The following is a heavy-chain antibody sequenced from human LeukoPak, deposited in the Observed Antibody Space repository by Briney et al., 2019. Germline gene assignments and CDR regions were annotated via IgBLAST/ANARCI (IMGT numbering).Heavy chain of an antibody. V-gene: IGHV1-46*01. D-gene: IGHD4-17*01. J-gene: IGHJ6*03. CDR1: GYTFTSYG. CDR2: INPSGGST. Sequence: SVKVSCKASGYTFTSYGISWVRQAPGQGLEWMGIINPSGGSTSYAQKFQGRVTMTRDMSTSTVYMELSSLRSEDTAVYYCARDRETTVTTWYYYYYMDVWGKGTTVTVSS. CDR3: ARDRETTVTTWYYYYYMDV.